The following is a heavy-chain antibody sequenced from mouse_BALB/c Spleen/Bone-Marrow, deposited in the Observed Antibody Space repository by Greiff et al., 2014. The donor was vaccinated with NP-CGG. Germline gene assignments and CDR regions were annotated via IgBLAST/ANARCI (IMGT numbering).Heavy chain of an antibody. CDR2: INPNNGGT. D-gene: IGHD1-1*02. CDR1: GYTFTDYN. J-gene: IGHJ4*01. V-gene: IGHV1-18*01. CDR3: ARRGNYGHAMEY. Sequence: VQLKESGPEVVKPGASVKIPCKTSGYTFTDYNVDWVKQSQGKSLEWIGDINPNNGGTIYNQKFKGKATLTVDKSSSTAYIELRGLTSEDTAVYYCARRGNYGHAMEYWSQGTSITVSS.